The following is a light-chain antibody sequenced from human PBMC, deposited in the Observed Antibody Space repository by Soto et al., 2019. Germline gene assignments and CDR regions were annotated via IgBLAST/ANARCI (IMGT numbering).Light chain of an antibody. CDR3: QQYGSSGT. Sequence: EIVLTQSPGTLSLSPGERATLSCRASQSVSNNYLAWYQQKPGQAPRILIYGASNRATGIPDRFSGSRSGTVFTLTISRLEPEEFAEYYCQQYGSSGTFGKGTKVQIK. CDR1: QSVSNNY. V-gene: IGKV3-20*01. CDR2: GAS. J-gene: IGKJ1*01.